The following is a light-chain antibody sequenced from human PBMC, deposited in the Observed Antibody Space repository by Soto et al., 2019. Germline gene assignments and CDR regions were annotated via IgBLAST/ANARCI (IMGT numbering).Light chain of an antibody. J-gene: IGKJ4*01. CDR2: DAS. V-gene: IGKV1-33*01. CDR1: QSISNW. CDR3: QQYDNLPLT. Sequence: DIQMTQSPSTRPASVGDRVTITFRASQSISNWLAWYQQKPGKAPKLLIYDASNLETGVPSRFSGSGSGTDFTFTISSLQPEDIATYYCQQYDNLPLTFGGGTKVDIK.